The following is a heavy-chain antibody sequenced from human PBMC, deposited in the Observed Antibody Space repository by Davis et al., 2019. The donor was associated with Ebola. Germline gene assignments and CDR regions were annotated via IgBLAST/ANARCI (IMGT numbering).Heavy chain of an antibody. CDR2: IYYSGST. D-gene: IGHD3-10*01. CDR1: GGSFGGYY. CDR3: AGGGEYYYGSGSP. Sequence: MPAPTLSLSCARNGGSFGGYYWSCVRQPPGKGLEWIGYIYYSGSTYYNPSLKSRVTISVDTSKNQFSLKLSSVTAADTAVYYCAGGGEYYYGSGSPWGQGTLVTVSS. J-gene: IGHJ5*02. V-gene: IGHV4-31*11.